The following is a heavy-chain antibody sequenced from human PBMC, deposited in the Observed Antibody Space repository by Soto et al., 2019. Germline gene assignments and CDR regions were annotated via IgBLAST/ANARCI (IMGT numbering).Heavy chain of an antibody. Sequence: PGGSLRLSCAASGFTFSSYWMSWVRQAPGKGLEWVANIKQDGSGKYYVDSVKGRFTISRDNAKNSLYLQMNSLRAEDTAVYYCASGGSSWYFYPEPDYYGMDVWGQGTTVTVS. J-gene: IGHJ6*02. CDR1: GFTFSSYW. CDR2: IKQDGSGK. CDR3: ASGGSSWYFYPEPDYYGMDV. V-gene: IGHV3-7*01. D-gene: IGHD6-13*01.